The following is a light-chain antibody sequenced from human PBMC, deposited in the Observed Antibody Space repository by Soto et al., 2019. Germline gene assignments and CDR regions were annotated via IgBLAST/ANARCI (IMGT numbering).Light chain of an antibody. J-gene: IGLJ2*01. CDR3: CSYAATYTP. CDR2: DVN. CDR1: GSDVGAYNY. Sequence: QSALTQPPSASGSPGQSVTISCSGTGSDVGAYNYVSWYQQHPGKAPKLIIYDVNKRPSGVPDRFSGSKSGNTASLTISGLQAEDEADYYCCSYAATYTPLGGGTKLTVL. V-gene: IGLV2-11*01.